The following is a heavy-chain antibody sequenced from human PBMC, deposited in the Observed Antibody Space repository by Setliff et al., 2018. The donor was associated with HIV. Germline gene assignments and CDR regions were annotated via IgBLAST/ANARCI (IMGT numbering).Heavy chain of an antibody. CDR2: IYSTGST. D-gene: IGHD2-8*01. J-gene: IGHJ4*02. CDR3: ASGPYCSNGVCRDWVWFFDY. CDR1: SASINSGSNY. Sequence: SEPLSLTCTVSSASINSGSNYWNWIRQPAGKGLEWIGRIYSTGSTNYNPSLKSRVTISVDTSKNQFSLKLSSVTAADTAVYYCASGPYCSNGVCRDWVWFFDYWGQGKVVTVS. V-gene: IGHV4-61*02.